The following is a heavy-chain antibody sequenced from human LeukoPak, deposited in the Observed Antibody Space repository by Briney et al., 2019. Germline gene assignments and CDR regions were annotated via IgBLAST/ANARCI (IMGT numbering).Heavy chain of an antibody. D-gene: IGHD3-22*01. CDR1: GYRFTSYW. V-gene: IGHV5-51*01. Sequence: GGSLKISCKGSGYRFTSYWIGWVRQMPGKGLEWRGIIYPGDSDTRYSPSFQGQVTISADKSISTAYLQWSSLKASDTAMYYCHYYYDSSGYMSDYWGQGTLVTVSS. CDR2: IYPGDSDT. J-gene: IGHJ4*02. CDR3: HYYYDSSGYMSDY.